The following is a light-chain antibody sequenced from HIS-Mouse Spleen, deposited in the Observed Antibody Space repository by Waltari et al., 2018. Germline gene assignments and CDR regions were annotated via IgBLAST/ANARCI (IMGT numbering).Light chain of an antibody. J-gene: IGKJ3*01. CDR2: DAS. CDR1: QSVSSY. Sequence: EIVLTQSPATLSLSPGERATLSCRASQSVSSYLAWYQQKPGQAPRLLIYDASNRATGIPARFSGSGSGTDFTLTMSSLEPEDFAVYYCQQRSNWPITFGPGTKVDIK. CDR3: QQRSNWPIT. V-gene: IGKV3-11*01.